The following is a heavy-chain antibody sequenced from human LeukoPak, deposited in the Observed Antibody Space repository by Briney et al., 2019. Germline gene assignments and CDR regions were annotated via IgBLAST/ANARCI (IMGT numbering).Heavy chain of an antibody. CDR1: GFTFSSYS. Sequence: GGSLRLSCAASGFTFSSYSMNWVRQAPGKGLEWVSYIGSSSSTIYYADSVKGRFTISRDNAKNSLYLHMNSLSAEDTAVYYCARDGGGYSSGWPYFDYWGQGTLFTASS. J-gene: IGHJ4*02. CDR3: ARDGGGYSSGWPYFDY. V-gene: IGHV3-48*01. D-gene: IGHD6-19*01. CDR2: IGSSSSTI.